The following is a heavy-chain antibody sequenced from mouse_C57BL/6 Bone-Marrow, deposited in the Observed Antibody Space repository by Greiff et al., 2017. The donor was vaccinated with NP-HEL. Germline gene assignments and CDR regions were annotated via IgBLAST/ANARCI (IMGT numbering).Heavy chain of an antibody. V-gene: IGHV1-15*01. Sequence: QVHVKQSGAELVRPGASVTLSCKASGYTFTDYEMHWVKQTPVHGLEWIGAIDPETGGTAYNQKFKGKAILTADKSSSTAYMELRSLTSEDSAVYYCLTTPLRYWGQGTTLTVSS. CDR1: GYTFTDYE. CDR2: IDPETGGT. J-gene: IGHJ2*01. D-gene: IGHD1-1*01. CDR3: LTTPLRY.